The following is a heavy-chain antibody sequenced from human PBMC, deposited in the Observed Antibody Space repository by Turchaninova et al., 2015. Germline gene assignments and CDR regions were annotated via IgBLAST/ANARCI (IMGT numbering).Heavy chain of an antibody. CDR2: IYLSGST. CDR3: AKIAVAGYFDY. D-gene: IGHD6-19*01. Sequence: QVQLQESGPGLVRPSETLSLTCAVAGYAISRRSYWGWIRRPPGKGLKWIGTIYLSGSTYYNPSPKSRVTISVDTSKNQFSLKLNSVTAADTAVYYCAKIAVAGYFDYWGQGTLVTVSS. J-gene: IGHJ4*02. CDR1: GYAISRRSY. V-gene: IGHV4-38-2*01.